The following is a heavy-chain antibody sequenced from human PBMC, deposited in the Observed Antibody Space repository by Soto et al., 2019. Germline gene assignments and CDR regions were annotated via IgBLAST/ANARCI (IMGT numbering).Heavy chain of an antibody. Sequence: GASVKVSCKASGYTFTSYGISWVRQAPGQGLEWMGWISAYNGNTNYAQKLQGRVTMTTDTSTSTAYMELRSLRSDDTAVYYCARDVGTMVRGVIKPYYYYMDVWGKGTTVTAP. J-gene: IGHJ6*03. V-gene: IGHV1-18*01. D-gene: IGHD3-10*01. CDR1: GYTFTSYG. CDR2: ISAYNGNT. CDR3: ARDVGTMVRGVIKPYYYYMDV.